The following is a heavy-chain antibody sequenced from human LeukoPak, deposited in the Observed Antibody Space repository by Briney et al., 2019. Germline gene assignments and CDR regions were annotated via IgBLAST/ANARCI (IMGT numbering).Heavy chain of an antibody. D-gene: IGHD3-3*01. J-gene: IGHJ4*02. V-gene: IGHV4-59*12. CDR3: AREGGFYRPLDY. Sequence: KPSETLSLTCTVSGDSISLYYWSWIRQPPGKGLEWIGEVHLDGRTNYNPSLKSRLIMSVDLPENHISLKLTSVTAADTAVYYCAREGGFYRPLDYSGQGTLVTVSS. CDR1: GDSISLYY. CDR2: VHLDGRT.